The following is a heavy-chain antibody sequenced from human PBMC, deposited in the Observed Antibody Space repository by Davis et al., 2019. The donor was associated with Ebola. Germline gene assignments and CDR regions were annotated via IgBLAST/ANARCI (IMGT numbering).Heavy chain of an antibody. D-gene: IGHD1-26*01. Sequence: SETLSLTCTVSGGSISSYYWSWIRQPPGKGLEWIGYIYYSGSTNYNPSLKSRVTISVDTSKNQFSLKLSFVTAADTAVYYCARGVGATTAWFDPWGQGTLVTVSS. CDR2: IYYSGST. V-gene: IGHV4-59*01. CDR3: ARGVGATTAWFDP. CDR1: GGSISSYY. J-gene: IGHJ5*02.